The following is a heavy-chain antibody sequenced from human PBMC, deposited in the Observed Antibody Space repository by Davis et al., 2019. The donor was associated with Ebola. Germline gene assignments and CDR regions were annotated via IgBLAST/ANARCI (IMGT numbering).Heavy chain of an antibody. Sequence: PGGSLRLSCAASGFTFSSYGMHWVRQAPGKGLEWVAVISYDGSNKYYADSVKGRFTISRDNAKNTLFLQMNSLRVDDTAVYYCARGTDYSWFDPWGQGTLVTVSS. D-gene: IGHD3/OR15-3a*01. CDR2: ISYDGSNK. V-gene: IGHV3-30*03. J-gene: IGHJ5*02. CDR3: ARGTDYSWFDP. CDR1: GFTFSSYG.